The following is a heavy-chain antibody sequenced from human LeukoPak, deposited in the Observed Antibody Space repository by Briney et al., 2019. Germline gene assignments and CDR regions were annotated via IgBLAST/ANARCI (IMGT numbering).Heavy chain of an antibody. J-gene: IGHJ5*01. CDR1: GFTVSSTY. V-gene: IGHV3-66*01. CDR3: ARIDS. CDR2: LYSGGST. Sequence: GGSLRLSCAASGFTVSSTYMSWVRQAPGKGLEWVSLLYSGGSTYYADSVKGRFTISRDNSKNTLHLQMNSLRAEDTGVYYCARIDSWGQGTLVTVSS.